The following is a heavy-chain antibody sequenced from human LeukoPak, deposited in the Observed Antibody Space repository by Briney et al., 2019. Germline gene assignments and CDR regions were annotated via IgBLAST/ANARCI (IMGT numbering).Heavy chain of an antibody. J-gene: IGHJ6*03. CDR3: TTDRGYDFWSGYYMDV. CDR2: IKSRTDGGTT. Sequence: GGSLRLSCAAAGFTFSNAWMSWVRQAPGKGQEWVGRIKSRTDGGTTDYAAPVKGIFTISRDASRNTLYLRMNSLKTEDTAVYYRTTDRGYDFWSGYYMDVWGKGTTVTVSS. D-gene: IGHD3-3*01. CDR1: GFTFSNAW. V-gene: IGHV3-15*01.